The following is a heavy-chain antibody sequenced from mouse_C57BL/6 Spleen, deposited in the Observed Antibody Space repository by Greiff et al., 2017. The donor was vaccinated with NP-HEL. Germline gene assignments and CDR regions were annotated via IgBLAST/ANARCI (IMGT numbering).Heavy chain of an antibody. CDR1: GYAFSSYW. CDR3: ASEYYGSSPFAY. D-gene: IGHD1-1*01. Sequence: VQVVESGAELVKPGASVKISCKASGYAFSSYWMNWVKQRPGKGLEWIGQIYPGDGDTNYNGKFKGKATLTADKSSSTAYMQLSSLTSEDSAVYFCASEYYGSSPFAYWGQGTLVTVSA. J-gene: IGHJ3*01. V-gene: IGHV1-80*01. CDR2: IYPGDGDT.